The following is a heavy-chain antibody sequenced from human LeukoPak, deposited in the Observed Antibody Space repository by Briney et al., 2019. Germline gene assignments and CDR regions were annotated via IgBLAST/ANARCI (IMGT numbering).Heavy chain of an antibody. D-gene: IGHD2-2*01. CDR3: ARQYCSSTSCYYMDV. Sequence: PSETLSLTCAVSGGSLSSSYWCSWVRQPPGKGLEWIGEMYHSGSTNYNPSLKSRVTISVDKSKNQFSLKLSSVTAADTAVYYCARQYCSSTSCYYMDVWGKGTTVTVSS. CDR1: GGSLSSSYW. CDR2: MYHSGST. J-gene: IGHJ6*03. V-gene: IGHV4-4*02.